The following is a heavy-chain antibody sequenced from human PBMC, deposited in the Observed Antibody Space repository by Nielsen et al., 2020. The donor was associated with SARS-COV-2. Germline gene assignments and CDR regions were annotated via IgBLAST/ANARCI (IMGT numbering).Heavy chain of an antibody. Sequence: GGSLRLSCAASGFTFSSYWMSWVRQAPGKGLEWVANIKQDGSEKYYVDSVKGRFTISRDSAKNSPYLQMNSLRAEDTAVYYCARVPRRDGYSFDYWGQGTLVTVSS. CDR1: GFTFSSYW. J-gene: IGHJ4*02. CDR3: ARVPRRDGYSFDY. D-gene: IGHD5-24*01. V-gene: IGHV3-7*03. CDR2: IKQDGSEK.